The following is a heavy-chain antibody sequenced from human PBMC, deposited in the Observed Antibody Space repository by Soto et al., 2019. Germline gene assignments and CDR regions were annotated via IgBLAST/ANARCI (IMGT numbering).Heavy chain of an antibody. CDR2: IYWNDDK. V-gene: IGHV2-5*01. J-gene: IGHJ3*02. D-gene: IGHD5-12*01. Sequence: SGPTLVNPTQTLTLTCTFSGFSLSTSGVGVGWIRQPPGKALEWLALIYWNDDKRYSPSLKSRLTITKDTSKNQVVLTMTNMDPVDTATYYCALTRDGYNSNAFDIWGQGTMVTVSS. CDR3: ALTRDGYNSNAFDI. CDR1: GFSLSTSGVG.